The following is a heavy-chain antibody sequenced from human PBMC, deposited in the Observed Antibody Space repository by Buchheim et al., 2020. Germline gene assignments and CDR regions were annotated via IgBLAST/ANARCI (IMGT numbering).Heavy chain of an antibody. CDR2: IWSDGSNK. CDR3: ARDYGVGYYYYYMDV. V-gene: IGHV3-33*01. D-gene: IGHD4-17*01. CDR1: GFTLSIYG. Sequence: QVQLVESGGGVVQPGRSLRLSCTASGFTLSIYGMHWVRQAPGKGLEWVAVIWSDGSNKYYADSVKGRFTVSRDNSMNTLYLQMNSLRAEDTAVYYCARDYGVGYYYYYMDVWGKGTT. J-gene: IGHJ6*03.